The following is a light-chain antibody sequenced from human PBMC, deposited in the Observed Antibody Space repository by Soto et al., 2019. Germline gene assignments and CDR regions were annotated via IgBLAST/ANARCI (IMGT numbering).Light chain of an antibody. V-gene: IGKV3-20*01. Sequence: EIVLTQSPGTLSLSPGERATLSCRASQSVSSSYLAWYQQKPGQAPRLHIYGASSRATGIPDRFSGSGSGTDFTLTISRLEPEDFAVYYCQQYGSSTTFGQGTKVDIK. CDR3: QQYGSSTT. CDR1: QSVSSSY. CDR2: GAS. J-gene: IGKJ1*01.